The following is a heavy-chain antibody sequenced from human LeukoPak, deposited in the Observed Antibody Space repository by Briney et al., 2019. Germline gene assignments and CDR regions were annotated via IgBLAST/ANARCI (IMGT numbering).Heavy chain of an antibody. V-gene: IGHV3-48*03. J-gene: IGHJ6*04. CDR3: AELGITMIGGV. CDR1: GFTFSSYE. CDR2: ISSSGSTI. D-gene: IGHD3-10*02. Sequence: GGSLRLSCAASGFTFSSYEMNWVRQAPGKGLEWVSYISSSGSTIYYADSVKGRFTIFRDNAKNSLYLQMNSLRAEDTAVYYCAELGITMIGGVWGKGTTVTISS.